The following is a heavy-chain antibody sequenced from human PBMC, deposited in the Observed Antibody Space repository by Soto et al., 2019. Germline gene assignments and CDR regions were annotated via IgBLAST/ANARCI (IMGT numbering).Heavy chain of an antibody. J-gene: IGHJ5*02. CDR2: IVVGSGNT. D-gene: IGHD3-10*01. CDR1: GFTFTSSA. Sequence: SVKVSCKASGFTFTSSAVQWVRQARGQRLEWIGWIVVGSGNTNYAQKFQERVTITRDMSTSTAYMELSSLRSEDTAVYYCAAGDMVFGQEGVPVWFDPWGQGTLVTVSS. CDR3: AAGDMVFGQEGVPVWFDP. V-gene: IGHV1-58*01.